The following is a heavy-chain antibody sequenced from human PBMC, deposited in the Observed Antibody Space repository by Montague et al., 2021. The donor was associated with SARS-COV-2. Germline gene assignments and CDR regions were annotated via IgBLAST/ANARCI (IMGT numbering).Heavy chain of an antibody. CDR2: IYTSGXT. CDR1: GGSISSGSYY. V-gene: IGHV4-61*02. Sequence: TLSLTCTVPGGSISSGSYYWSWIRQPSGKGLEWIGRIYTSGXTXYXXXXKXRVTISVDTSKNQFSLKLSSVTAADTAVYYCAREWVYYDILTGYRNWFDPWGQGTLVTVSS. J-gene: IGHJ5*02. D-gene: IGHD3-9*01. CDR3: AREWVYYDILTGYRNWFDP.